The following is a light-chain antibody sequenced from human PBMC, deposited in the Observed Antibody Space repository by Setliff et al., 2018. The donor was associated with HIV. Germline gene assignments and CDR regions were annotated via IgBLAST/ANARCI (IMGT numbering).Light chain of an antibody. Sequence: QSALTQPASVSGSPGQSITISCTGSSSDVGTYNFVSWYQQHPGKAPKLMIYDVSNRASGVSNRFSGSKSGNTASLAISGLQAEDEADYYCSSYTTTYTYVFGTGTKVTV. V-gene: IGLV2-14*01. J-gene: IGLJ1*01. CDR2: DVS. CDR3: SSYTTTYTYV. CDR1: SSDVGTYNF.